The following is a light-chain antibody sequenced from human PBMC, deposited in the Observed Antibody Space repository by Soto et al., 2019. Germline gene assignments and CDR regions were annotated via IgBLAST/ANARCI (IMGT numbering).Light chain of an antibody. CDR3: QEYDKSPRT. J-gene: IGKJ1*01. Sequence: EIVLTQSPGTLSLSPGERATLSCRASQSVNSNYLAWYQQKPGQGPRLLMYGTSSRATGIPDRFSGSGSGTDFTLTISRREPEDFAMYYCQEYDKSPRTVGKGTKVEIE. CDR2: GTS. CDR1: QSVNSNY. V-gene: IGKV3-20*01.